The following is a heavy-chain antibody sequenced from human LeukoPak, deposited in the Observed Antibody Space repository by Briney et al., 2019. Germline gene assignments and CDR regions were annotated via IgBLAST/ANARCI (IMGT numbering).Heavy chain of an antibody. D-gene: IGHD5-18*01. CDR1: GGSFSGYY. J-gene: IGHJ4*02. CDR2: INHSGST. Sequence: SETLSLTCAVYGGSFSGYYWSWIRQPPGKGLEWIGEINHSGSTNYNPSLKSRVTISVDTSKNQFSLKLSSVTAADTAVYYCARGYGRGYSYGRYFDYWGQGILVTVSS. V-gene: IGHV4-34*01. CDR3: ARGYGRGYSYGRYFDY.